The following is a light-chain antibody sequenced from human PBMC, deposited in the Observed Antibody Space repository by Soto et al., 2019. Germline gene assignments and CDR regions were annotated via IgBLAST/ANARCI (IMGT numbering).Light chain of an antibody. CDR3: MQAVQPPWT. Sequence: DIVMTQSPLSLPVTPGEPASISCRSSQSLLHSNGYNYLDWYLQKPGQSPQLLIYLGSNRASGVPDRFSGSGSGTDFTLKISRVEAGDVGVYYCMQAVQPPWTFGQGTKVEIK. CDR2: LGS. J-gene: IGKJ1*01. V-gene: IGKV2-28*01. CDR1: QSLLHSNGYNY.